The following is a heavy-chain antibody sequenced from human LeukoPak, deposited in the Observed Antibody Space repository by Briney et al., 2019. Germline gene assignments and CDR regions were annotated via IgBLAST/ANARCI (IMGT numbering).Heavy chain of an antibody. CDR2: IRSKAYGGTT. J-gene: IGHJ5*02. D-gene: IGHD4-17*01. V-gene: IGHV3-49*04. Sequence: GGSLRLSCTASGFTFGDYAMSWVRQAPGKGLEWVGFIRSKAYGGTTEYAASVKGRFTISRDDSKSIAYLQMNSLRAEDTAVYYCAKFARIPRKVTTGGWFDPWGQGTLVTVSS. CDR1: GFTFGDYA. CDR3: AKFARIPRKVTTGGWFDP.